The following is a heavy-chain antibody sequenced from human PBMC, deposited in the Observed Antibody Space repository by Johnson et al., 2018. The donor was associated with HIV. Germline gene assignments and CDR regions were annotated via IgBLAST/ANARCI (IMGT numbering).Heavy chain of an antibody. CDR2: ISYDGSNK. CDR1: GFTFNRSA. D-gene: IGHD3-22*01. Sequence: QVQLVESGGGVVQPGRSLRLSCAASGFTFNRSAMHWVRQAPGKGLEWAAVISYDGSNKYYADSVKGRFTISRDNSKNTLYLQMNSRRAEDTDVYYCWRDYDDTAFDIWGQGTMVTVSS. CDR3: WRDYDDTAFDI. V-gene: IGHV3-30-3*01. J-gene: IGHJ3*02.